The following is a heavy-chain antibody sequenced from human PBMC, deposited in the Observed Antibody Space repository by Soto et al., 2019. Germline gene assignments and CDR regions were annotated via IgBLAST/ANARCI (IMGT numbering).Heavy chain of an antibody. J-gene: IGHJ5*02. CDR1: GDSISSYY. CDR2: TYHSGNP. Sequence: SETLSLTCTVSGDSISSYYWSLIRQPPGKGLEWIGHTYHSGNPYYNPSLKSRLTISVDTSKNQFSLKLTSVTAADTAVYYCAREASSTPDPWGQGTLVTVSS. V-gene: IGHV4-59*12. CDR3: AREASSTPDP.